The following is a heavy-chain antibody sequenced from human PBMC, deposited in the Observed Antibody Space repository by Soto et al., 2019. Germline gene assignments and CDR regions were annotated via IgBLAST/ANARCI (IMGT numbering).Heavy chain of an antibody. J-gene: IGHJ4*02. CDR2: ISSSSSYI. CDR1: GFTFSSYS. Sequence: GGSLRLSCAASGFTFSSYSMNWVRQAPGKGLEWVSSISSSSSYIYYADSVKGRFTISRDNAKNSLYLQMNSLRAEDTAVYYCARAHTYYYDSSGYAPFDYWGQGTLVTVSS. V-gene: IGHV3-21*01. D-gene: IGHD3-22*01. CDR3: ARAHTYYYDSSGYAPFDY.